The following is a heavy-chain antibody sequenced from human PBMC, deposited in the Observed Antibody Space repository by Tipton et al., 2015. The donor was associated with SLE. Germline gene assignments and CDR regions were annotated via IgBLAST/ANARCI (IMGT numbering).Heavy chain of an antibody. CDR2: INQDGSEK. J-gene: IGHJ4*02. V-gene: IGHV3-7*03. CDR1: GFEFSSHW. D-gene: IGHD3-10*01. CDR3: AKLSGSGSRFDY. Sequence: GSLRLSCAASGFEFSSHWMGWVRQAPGKGLEWVANINQDGSEKSYVDSVRGRFTISRDNSKNTLYLQMNNLRVEDTAVYFCAKLSGSGSRFDYWGQGTLVTVSS.